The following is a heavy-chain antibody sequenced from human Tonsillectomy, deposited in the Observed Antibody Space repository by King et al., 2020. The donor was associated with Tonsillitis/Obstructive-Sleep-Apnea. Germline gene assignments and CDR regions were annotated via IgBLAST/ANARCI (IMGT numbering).Heavy chain of an antibody. D-gene: IGHD5-24*01. J-gene: IGHJ3*02. Sequence: VQLVESGGGLEQPGGSLRLSCAASGFTFSSCSMNWVRQAPGKGLEWISYIDSSGFTIYYADSVKGRFTISRDNAKSSLYLHMNSLRDEDTAVYYCVRYDYNLNGGAFDIWGQGTMVTVSS. V-gene: IGHV3-48*02. CDR2: IDSSGFTI. CDR1: GFTFSSCS. CDR3: VRYDYNLNGGAFDI.